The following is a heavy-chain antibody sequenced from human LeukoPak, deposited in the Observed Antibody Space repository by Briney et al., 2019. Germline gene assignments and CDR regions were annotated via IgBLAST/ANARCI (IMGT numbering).Heavy chain of an antibody. Sequence: SETLSLTCTVSGGSISNYYWSWIRQPPGKGLEWIGYIYYSGSTNYNPSLKSRVTISVDTSKNQFSLKLSSVTAADTAVYYCARDEGPTGYFDLWGRGTLVTVSS. CDR3: ARDEGPTGYFDL. J-gene: IGHJ2*01. CDR2: IYYSGST. V-gene: IGHV4-59*01. CDR1: GGSISNYY.